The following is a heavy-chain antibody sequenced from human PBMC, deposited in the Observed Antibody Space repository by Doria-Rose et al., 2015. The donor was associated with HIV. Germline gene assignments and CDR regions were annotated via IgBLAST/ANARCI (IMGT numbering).Heavy chain of an antibody. J-gene: IGHJ4*02. V-gene: IGHV2-26*01. D-gene: IGHD6-13*01. CDR2: MFSDDER. CDR3: ARIKSSRWYHKYYFDF. Sequence: QITLKESSPVLVKPTETLTLTCTVSGVSLSSPGMGVSWIRQPPGKALEWLAHMFSDDERSYKSSLKSRLTIYRGTSKSQVVLTITDMDPVDTATYYCARIKSSRWYHKYYFDFWGQGTLVIVSA. CDR1: GVSLSSPGMG.